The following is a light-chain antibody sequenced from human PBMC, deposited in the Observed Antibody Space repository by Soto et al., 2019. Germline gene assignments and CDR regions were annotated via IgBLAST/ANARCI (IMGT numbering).Light chain of an antibody. CDR2: DAS. J-gene: IGKJ1*01. CDR3: QPYNSFSGT. Sequence: SQSPSTLYASVGDRVIITCRASQSISSWLAWYQQKPGKAPKLLIYDASSLESGVPSRFSGRGSGTQFTLTISSLQPDDFATYYCQPYNSFSGTFGPGTKVDIK. CDR1: QSISSW. V-gene: IGKV1-5*01.